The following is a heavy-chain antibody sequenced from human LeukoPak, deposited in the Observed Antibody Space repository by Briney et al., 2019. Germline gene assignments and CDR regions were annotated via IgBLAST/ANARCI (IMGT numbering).Heavy chain of an antibody. J-gene: IGHJ4*02. D-gene: IGHD6-13*01. CDR1: GESSSAFF. CDR2: IDHRGSA. Sequence: SDTLSLICAVYGESSSAFFWIWIRQSPGTGLEWIGEIDHRGSATYTPALQSRLTISVDTSKNQSSLRLNSVSAADTGVYYCASRFLRIAAAGCFDNWGQGTPVTVS. V-gene: IGHV4-34*01. CDR3: ASRFLRIAAAGCFDN.